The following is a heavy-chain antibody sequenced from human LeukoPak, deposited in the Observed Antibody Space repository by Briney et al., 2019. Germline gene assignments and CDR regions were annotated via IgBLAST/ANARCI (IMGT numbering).Heavy chain of an antibody. CDR3: ARGSPYYYDSSAYH. J-gene: IGHJ4*02. D-gene: IGHD3-22*01. CDR2: IYYSGST. Sequence: SETLSLTCTVSGGSISSGSYYWRWIRQPAGKGLEWIGRIYYSGSTNYNPSLKSRVTISVDTPKNQFSLKLTSVTAADTAVYYCARGSPYYYDSSAYHWGQGTLVTVSS. V-gene: IGHV4-61*10. CDR1: GGSISSGSYY.